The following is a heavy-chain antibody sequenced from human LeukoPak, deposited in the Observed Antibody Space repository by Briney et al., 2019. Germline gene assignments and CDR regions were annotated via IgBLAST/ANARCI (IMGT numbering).Heavy chain of an antibody. Sequence: PGGSLRLSCAASSFTFSSYAMGWVRQAPGKGLEWVSAISGSGGSTYYADSVKGRFTISRDNSKNTLYLQMNCLRAEDTAVYYCARDGGERGRYFDLWGHGTLVTVSS. D-gene: IGHD6-25*01. CDR2: ISGSGGST. CDR1: SFTFSSYA. V-gene: IGHV3-23*01. CDR3: ARDGGERGRYFDL. J-gene: IGHJ2*01.